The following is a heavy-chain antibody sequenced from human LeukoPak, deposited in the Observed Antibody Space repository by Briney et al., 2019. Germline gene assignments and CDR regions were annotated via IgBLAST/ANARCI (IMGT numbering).Heavy chain of an antibody. D-gene: IGHD4-17*01. CDR3: AKVIDYGDYASPLADY. CDR1: GFTFSSYG. V-gene: IGHV3-30*18. Sequence: GGSLRLSCAASGFTFSSYGMHWVRQAPGKGLEWVAVISYDGSNKYYADSVKGRFTISRDNSKNTLYPQMNSLRAEDTAVYYCAKVIDYGDYASPLADYWGQGTLVTVSS. J-gene: IGHJ4*02. CDR2: ISYDGSNK.